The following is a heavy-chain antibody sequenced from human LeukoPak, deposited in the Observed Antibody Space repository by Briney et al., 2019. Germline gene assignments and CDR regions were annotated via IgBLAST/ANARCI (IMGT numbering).Heavy chain of an antibody. J-gene: IGHJ4*02. CDR1: GDSISSSNSY. D-gene: IGHD3/OR15-3a*01. CDR2: IYYSGNT. V-gene: IGHV4-39*01. Sequence: SETLSLTCTVSGDSISSSNSYWGWIRQPPGKGLVWIGSIYYSGNTYYNASLKSRVSISVDTSKNQFSLSLTSVTAADTAVYYCARQTGSGLFILPGGQGTLVTVSS. CDR3: ARQTGSGLFILP.